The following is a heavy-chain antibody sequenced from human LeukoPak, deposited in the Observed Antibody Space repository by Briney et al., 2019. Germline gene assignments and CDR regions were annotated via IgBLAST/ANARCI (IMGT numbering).Heavy chain of an antibody. Sequence: SETLSLTCAVYGGSFSGYYWSWIRQPPGKGLEWIGSLFHSGTTYYNSSLKSRVTISVDTSKNQFSLKLSPVTAADTAVYYCARADYYDNSGYSRGAFDIWGQGTMVTVSS. CDR3: ARADYYDNSGYSRGAFDI. J-gene: IGHJ3*02. CDR2: LFHSGTT. D-gene: IGHD3-22*01. CDR1: GGSFSGYY. V-gene: IGHV4-34*12.